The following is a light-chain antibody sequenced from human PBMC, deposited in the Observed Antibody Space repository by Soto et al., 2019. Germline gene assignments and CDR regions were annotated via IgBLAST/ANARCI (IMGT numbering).Light chain of an antibody. CDR3: QQYGSSPGT. CDR2: GAS. J-gene: IGKJ1*01. Sequence: EIVLTQSPGTLSLSPGERATLSCRASQSVNSYLAWYQQKPGQAPRLLIYGASNRAAGIPDTFSGSGSGTDFTLTISRLEPEDFAVYFCQQYGSSPGTFGQGTKVEIK. V-gene: IGKV3-20*01. CDR1: QSVNSY.